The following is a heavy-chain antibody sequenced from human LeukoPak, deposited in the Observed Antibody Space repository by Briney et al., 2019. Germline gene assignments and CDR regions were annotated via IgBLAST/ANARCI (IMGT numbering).Heavy chain of an antibody. CDR3: ARDAEGYGGNLGDYYGMDV. CDR2: IYTSGST. V-gene: IGHV4-4*07. CDR1: GGSIGSYY. J-gene: IGHJ6*02. D-gene: IGHD4-23*01. Sequence: SETLSLTCTVSGGSIGSYYWSWIRQPAGKGLEWIGRIYTSGSTNYNPSLKSRVTMSVDTSKNQFSLKLSSVTAADTAVYYCARDAEGYGGNLGDYYGMDVWGQGTTVTVSS.